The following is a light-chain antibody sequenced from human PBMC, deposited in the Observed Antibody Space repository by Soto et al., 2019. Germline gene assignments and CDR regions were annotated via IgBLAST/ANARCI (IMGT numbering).Light chain of an antibody. CDR3: SSYTSSNSVV. CDR1: SSDVGGYNY. V-gene: IGLV2-14*01. CDR2: DVS. Sequence: QSVLTQPASVSGSPGQSITISCTGTSSDVGGYNYVSWYQQHPGKAPKLMIYDVSNRPSGVSNRFSGSKSGNMASLIISGLQAEDEADYYCSSYTSSNSVVFGGGTKVTVL. J-gene: IGLJ2*01.